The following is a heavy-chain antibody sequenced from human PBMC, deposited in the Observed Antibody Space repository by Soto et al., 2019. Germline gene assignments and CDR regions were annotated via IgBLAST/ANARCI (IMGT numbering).Heavy chain of an antibody. CDR1: GFTFSSHG. V-gene: IGHV3-30*18. D-gene: IGHD3-3*01. CDR3: AKDHQPYYDFWSGNYGMDV. J-gene: IGHJ6*02. CDR2: ISYDGSNK. Sequence: PGGSLRLSCAASGFTFSSHGMHWVRQAPGKGLEWVAVISYDGSNKYYADSVKGRFTISRDNSKNTLYLQMNSLRAEDTAVYYCAKDHQPYYDFWSGNYGMDVWGQGTTVTVSS.